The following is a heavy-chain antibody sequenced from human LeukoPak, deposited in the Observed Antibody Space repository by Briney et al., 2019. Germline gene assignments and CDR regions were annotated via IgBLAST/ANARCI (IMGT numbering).Heavy chain of an antibody. Sequence: QSGGSLRLSCAASGLTFRSCAMSWVRQAPGKGLDWVSGISGSGDRTYYADSVKGRFTISRDNSKNTLYLQMNTLRAEDTAVYYCAKDFTVVVPTAVALFDYWGQGTLVTVSS. D-gene: IGHD2-2*01. V-gene: IGHV3-23*01. CDR2: ISGSGDRT. J-gene: IGHJ4*02. CDR3: AKDFTVVVPTAVALFDY. CDR1: GLTFRSCA.